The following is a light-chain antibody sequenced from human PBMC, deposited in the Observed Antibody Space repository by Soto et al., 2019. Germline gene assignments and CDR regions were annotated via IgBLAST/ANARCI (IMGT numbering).Light chain of an antibody. CDR3: QQRRTWPLRIT. Sequence: EIVLTQSPATLSLSPGERATLSSRASQSVSSSLAWYQQKPGQAPRLLIYDASNRATGIPARFSGSGSGTDFTLTISSLEPDDFAVYYCQQRRTWPLRITFGQGTRLEI. CDR1: QSVSSS. J-gene: IGKJ5*01. V-gene: IGKV3-11*01. CDR2: DAS.